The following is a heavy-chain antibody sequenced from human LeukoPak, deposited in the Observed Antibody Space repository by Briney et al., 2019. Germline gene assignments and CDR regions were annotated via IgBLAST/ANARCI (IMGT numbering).Heavy chain of an antibody. D-gene: IGHD6-6*01. CDR2: ITGSGSST. Sequence: GGSLRLSCAASGFTFSTYAMSWVRQAPGKGLEWVSGITGSGSSTHYADSVKGRFTISRDNAKNSLYLQMNSLRAEDMALYCCAKGPSSSSSYEYFQHWGQGTLVTVSS. CDR1: GFTFSTYA. J-gene: IGHJ1*01. V-gene: IGHV3-23*01. CDR3: AKGPSSSSSYEYFQH.